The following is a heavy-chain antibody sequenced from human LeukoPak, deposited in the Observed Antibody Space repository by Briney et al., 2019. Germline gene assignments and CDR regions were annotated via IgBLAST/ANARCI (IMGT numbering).Heavy chain of an antibody. CDR1: GFTFSSYG. D-gene: IGHD3-10*01. CDR2: ISYDGSNK. V-gene: IGHV3-30*18. J-gene: IGHJ6*02. Sequence: GRSLRLSCAASGFTFSSYGMHWVRQAPGKGLEWVAVISYDGSNKYYADSVKGRFTISRDNSKNTLYLQMNSLRAEDTAVYYCAKPYTGVTMVRGVIIPSPYYYYGMDVWGQGTTVTVSS. CDR3: AKPYTGVTMVRGVIIPSPYYYYGMDV.